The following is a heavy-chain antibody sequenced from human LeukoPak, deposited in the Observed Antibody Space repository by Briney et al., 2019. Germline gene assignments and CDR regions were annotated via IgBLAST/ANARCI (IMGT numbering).Heavy chain of an antibody. CDR3: ARVDNWNEVTDDY. CDR2: ISSSSKYI. J-gene: IGHJ4*02. V-gene: IGHV3-21*01. D-gene: IGHD1-20*01. Sequence: GGSLRLSCAASGFTFSNYWISWVRQAPGKGLEWVSSISSSSKYIYYADSVKGRFTISRDNARNSLYLQMNSLRAEDTAVYYCARVDNWNEVTDDYWGQGTLVTVSS. CDR1: GFTFSNYW.